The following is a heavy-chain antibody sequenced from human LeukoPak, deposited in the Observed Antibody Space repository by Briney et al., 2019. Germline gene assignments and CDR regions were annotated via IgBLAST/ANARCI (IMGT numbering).Heavy chain of an antibody. CDR2: IKPNSGGT. Sequence: ASVKVSCKASGYTFTGYYMHWVRQAPGQGLEWMGWIKPNSGGTNYAQKFQGRVTMTRDTSISTAYMELSRLRSDDTAVYYCARGRNWNDVPRTDAFDIWGQGTMVTVSS. D-gene: IGHD1-1*01. CDR3: ARGRNWNDVPRTDAFDI. CDR1: GYTFTGYY. J-gene: IGHJ3*02. V-gene: IGHV1-2*02.